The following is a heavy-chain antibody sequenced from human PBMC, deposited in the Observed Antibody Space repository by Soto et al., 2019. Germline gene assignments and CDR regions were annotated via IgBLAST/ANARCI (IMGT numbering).Heavy chain of an antibody. CDR3: ARHVPYCSDTSHCAYGMDV. J-gene: IGHJ6*02. CDR1: GGSISSYY. CDR2: IYYSGST. Sequence: QVQLQESGPGLVKPSETLSLTCTVSGGSISSYYWSWIRQPPGKGLEWIGYIYYSGSTNYNPSLKSRVTISVDTSMNQFSLKLSSVTAADTAVYYCARHVPYCSDTSHCAYGMDVWGQGTTVTVSS. V-gene: IGHV4-59*08. D-gene: IGHD2-2*01.